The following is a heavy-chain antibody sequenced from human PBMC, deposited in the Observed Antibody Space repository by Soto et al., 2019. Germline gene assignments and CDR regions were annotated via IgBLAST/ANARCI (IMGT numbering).Heavy chain of an antibody. CDR3: AKDSYRGDIVLTPAPYGNDY. Sequence: WGSLWLSCAASEFTFKMYGMHWVRQAPGKGLAWVAVISYDGNKKHYADSVRGRFTISRDNSKNTLYLQMNSLRTEDTAVYYCAKDSYRGDIVLTPAPYGNDYWGQGTLVTAPQ. D-gene: IGHD2-2*01. V-gene: IGHV3-30*18. CDR1: EFTFKMYG. CDR2: ISYDGNKK. J-gene: IGHJ4*02.